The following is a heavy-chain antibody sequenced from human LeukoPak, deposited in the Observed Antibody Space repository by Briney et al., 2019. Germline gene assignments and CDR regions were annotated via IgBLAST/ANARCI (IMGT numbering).Heavy chain of an antibody. D-gene: IGHD3-3*01. J-gene: IGHJ4*02. CDR2: LSGSGGST. V-gene: IGHV3-23*01. CDR3: ARWGIRHTIFGVVPSDY. CDR1: GFIFSNYA. Sequence: GGSLRLSCAASGFIFSNYAMSWVRQAPGKGLEWVSGLSGSGGSTYYADSVKGRFTISRDNAKNSLYLQMNSLRAEDTAVYYCARWGIRHTIFGVVPSDYWGQGTLVTVSS.